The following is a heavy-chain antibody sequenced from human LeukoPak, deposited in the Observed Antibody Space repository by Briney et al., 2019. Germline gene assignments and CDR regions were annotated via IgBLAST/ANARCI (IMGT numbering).Heavy chain of an antibody. D-gene: IGHD5-18*01. CDR1: GFTFSRYW. J-gene: IGHJ3*02. Sequence: GGSLRLSCAASGFTFSRYWMSWVRQAPGKGLEWVANIKQDGSEKYYVDSVKGRFTISRDNAKNSLYLQMNSLRAEDTAVYYCARDGGYSYGPDAFDIWGQGTMVTVSS. CDR3: ARDGGYSYGPDAFDI. V-gene: IGHV3-7*01. CDR2: IKQDGSEK.